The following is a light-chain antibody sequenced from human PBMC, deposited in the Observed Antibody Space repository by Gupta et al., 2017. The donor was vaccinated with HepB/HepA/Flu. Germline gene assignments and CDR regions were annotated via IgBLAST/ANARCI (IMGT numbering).Light chain of an antibody. CDR2: GKN. V-gene: IGLV3-19*01. CDR3: NYRDSSSNHVV. Sequence: SSELTQDPAVSVALGQTVRITCPGDTLRSYYASWYQQKPGQAPVLVIYGKNNRPSGIPDRFSGSSSGNTAPLTITGAQAEDEADYYCNYRDSSSNHVVFGGGTKLTVL. CDR1: TLRSYY. J-gene: IGLJ2*01.